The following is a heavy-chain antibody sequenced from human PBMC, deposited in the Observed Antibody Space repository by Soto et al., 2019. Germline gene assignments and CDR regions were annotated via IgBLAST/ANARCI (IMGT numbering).Heavy chain of an antibody. CDR3: ARHFLSGSSSWYDPFDY. D-gene: IGHD6-13*01. CDR2: IYHSGST. V-gene: IGHV4-4*02. J-gene: IGHJ4*02. CDR1: GGSISSSNW. Sequence: PSETLSLTCAVSGGSISSSNWWSWVRQPPGKGLEWIGEIYHSGSTNYNPSLKSRVTISVDKSKNQFSLKLSSVTAADTAMYYCARHFLSGSSSWYDPFDYWGQGTLVTVSS.